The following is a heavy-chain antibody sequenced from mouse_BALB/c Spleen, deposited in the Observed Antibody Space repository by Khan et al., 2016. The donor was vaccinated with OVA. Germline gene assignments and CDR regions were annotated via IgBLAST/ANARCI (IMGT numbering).Heavy chain of an antibody. CDR2: IWSAGST. CDR1: GFSLNNYS. J-gene: IGHJ3*01. CDR3: ARMGYDYVRGALFAY. D-gene: IGHD2-4*01. V-gene: IGHV2-2*03. Sequence: QVQLKESGPGLVQPSQSLSITCTVSGFSLNNYSVHWVRQSPGKGLEWLGVIWSAGSTDYNAAFISRLTISKDNSRSQVFFKMNSLQSNNTAIYYCARMGYDYVRGALFAYWGQGTLVTVSA.